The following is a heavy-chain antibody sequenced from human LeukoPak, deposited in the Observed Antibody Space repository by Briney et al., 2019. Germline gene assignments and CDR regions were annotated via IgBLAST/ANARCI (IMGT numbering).Heavy chain of an antibody. J-gene: IGHJ4*02. CDR2: ISSSSSYI. CDR1: GFTFSSYS. D-gene: IGHD6-6*01. V-gene: IGHV3-21*01. Sequence: GGSLRLSCAASGFTFSSYSMNWVRQAPGKGLEWVSSISSSSSYIYYADPVKGRFTISRDNAKNSLYLQMNSLRAEDTAVYYCARVSRGASSSSFDYWGQGTLVTVSS. CDR3: ARVSRGASSSSFDY.